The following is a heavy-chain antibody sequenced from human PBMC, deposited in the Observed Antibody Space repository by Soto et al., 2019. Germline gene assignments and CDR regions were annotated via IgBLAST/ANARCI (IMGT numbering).Heavy chain of an antibody. CDR3: ASPLRGDPPYYFDY. J-gene: IGHJ4*02. Sequence: GASVKVSCKASGYTFINYYMHWVRQAPGQGLEWMGWINPNSGGTNYAQKFQGRVTMTRDTSISTAYMELSRLRSDDTAVYYCASPLRGDPPYYFDYWGQGTLVTVSS. D-gene: IGHD4-17*01. CDR2: INPNSGGT. V-gene: IGHV1-2*02. CDR1: GYTFINYY.